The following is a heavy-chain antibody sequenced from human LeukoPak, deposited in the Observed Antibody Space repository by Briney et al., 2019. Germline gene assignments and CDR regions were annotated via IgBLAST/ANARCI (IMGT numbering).Heavy chain of an antibody. V-gene: IGHV4-39*07. Sequence: KPSETLSLTCTVSGGSISSSSYYWGWIRQPPGKGLEWIGEINHSGSTNYNPSLKSRVTISVDTSKNQFSLKLSSVTAADTAVYYCARVGVVVPAPMSIYNWFDPWGQGTLVTVSS. D-gene: IGHD2-2*01. J-gene: IGHJ5*02. CDR3: ARVGVVVPAPMSIYNWFDP. CDR1: GGSISSSSYY. CDR2: INHSGST.